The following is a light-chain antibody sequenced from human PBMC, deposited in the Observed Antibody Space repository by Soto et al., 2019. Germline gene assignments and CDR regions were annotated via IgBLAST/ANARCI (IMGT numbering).Light chain of an antibody. CDR3: QHVGT. J-gene: IGKJ5*01. V-gene: IGKV3-11*01. CDR2: DAS. Sequence: EIVLTQSPATLSLSPGERATVSCRASQSVSNNLGWYQQNAGQAPSLLIYDASNRATGIPARFSGSGSGTDFTLTIRSLEPEDFAVYYCQHVGTFGKGTRLEIK. CDR1: QSVSNN.